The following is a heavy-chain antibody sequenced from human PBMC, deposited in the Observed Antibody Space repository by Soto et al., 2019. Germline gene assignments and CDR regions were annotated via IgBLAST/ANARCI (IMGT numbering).Heavy chain of an antibody. CDR1: GYTFTSYY. J-gene: IGHJ1*01. Sequence: QLQLVQSGAEVNKPGASVKVSCKASGYTFTSYYMHWVRQAPGKGLEWMGIINPSGGSTSYAQKVQGRVTMTRDTSTSTVYMELSSLRSEDTAVYYCASPRYYYDSSGYYTVGLQHWGQGTLVTVSS. D-gene: IGHD3-22*01. V-gene: IGHV1-46*01. CDR3: ASPRYYYDSSGYYTVGLQH. CDR2: INPSGGST.